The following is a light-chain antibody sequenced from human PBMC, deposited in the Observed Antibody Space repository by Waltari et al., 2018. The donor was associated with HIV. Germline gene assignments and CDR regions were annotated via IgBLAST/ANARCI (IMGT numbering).Light chain of an antibody. CDR1: QSVSSSY. Sequence: EIVLTQSPGTLSLSPGERATLSCRASQSVSSSYLAWYQQKPGQAPRLLIYGASSRVTGIPDRFSGSGSGTDFTLTISRLEPEDSAVYYCQQYGSSPYTFGQGTKLEIK. CDR2: GAS. V-gene: IGKV3-20*01. CDR3: QQYGSSPYT. J-gene: IGKJ2*01.